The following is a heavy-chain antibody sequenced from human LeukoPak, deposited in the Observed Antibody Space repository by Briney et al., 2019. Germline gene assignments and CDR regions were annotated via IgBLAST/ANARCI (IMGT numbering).Heavy chain of an antibody. V-gene: IGHV3-23*01. CDR1: ELTFSSYA. CDR3: AKPARTDYADY. J-gene: IGHJ4*02. CDR2: VSGSGGST. Sequence: GGSLRLSCAASELTFSSYAMNWVRQAPGKGLEWVSGVSGSGGSTYYADSVKGRFTISRDNSKNTLYLQMNSLKAEDTAVYYCAKPARTDYADYWGRGTLVTVSS. D-gene: IGHD1-14*01.